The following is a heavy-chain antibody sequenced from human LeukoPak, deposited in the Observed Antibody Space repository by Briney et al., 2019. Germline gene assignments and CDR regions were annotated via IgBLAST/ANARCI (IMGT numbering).Heavy chain of an antibody. Sequence: SETLSLTCSVSGGSIGRGSYYWGWIRQSPGKGLEWIGSSYYSGSTNYNPSLKSRVTISVDTSKNQFSLKLSSVTAADTAVYYCARVAAKTVDYWGQGTLVTVSS. V-gene: IGHV4-39*07. J-gene: IGHJ4*02. CDR3: ARVAAKTVDY. CDR2: SYYSGST. D-gene: IGHD2-15*01. CDR1: GGSIGRGSYY.